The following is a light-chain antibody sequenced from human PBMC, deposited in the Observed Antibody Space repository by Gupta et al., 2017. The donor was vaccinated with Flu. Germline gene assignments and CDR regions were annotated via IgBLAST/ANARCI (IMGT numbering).Light chain of an antibody. CDR1: QDITFY. CDR2: EAS. Sequence: IQMTQSPSSLSASVGDRVTITCQASQDITFYLNWYQQRGGKAPKLLFHEASKLQGRVPSRFSGRGSKTHFTLTISSLQPEVVGVYYCQQFDYLPTTFGQGSRLDI. V-gene: IGKV1-33*01. CDR3: QQFDYLPTT. J-gene: IGKJ5*01.